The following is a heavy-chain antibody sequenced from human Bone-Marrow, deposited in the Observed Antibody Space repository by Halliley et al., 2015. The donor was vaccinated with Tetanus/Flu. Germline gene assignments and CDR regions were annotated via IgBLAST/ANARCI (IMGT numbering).Heavy chain of an antibody. CDR1: GDSINSYY. D-gene: IGHD3-16*01. V-gene: IGHV4-59*01. J-gene: IGHJ4*02. CDR3: ARDDDVLGSPGH. CDR2: IYHSGST. Sequence: TLSLTCTVSGDSINSYYWSWIRQPPGKGLEWIGHIYHSGSTNYNPSLKSRVTISVDTSKNQFSLRLTSVTAADTGVYYCARDDDVLGSPGHWGQGTLVTVSS.